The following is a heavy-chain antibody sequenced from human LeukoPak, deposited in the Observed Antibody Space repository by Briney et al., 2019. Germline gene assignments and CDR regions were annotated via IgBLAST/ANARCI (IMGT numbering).Heavy chain of an antibody. D-gene: IGHD6-19*01. Sequence: GGSLRLSCAASGFTFSSYAMSWVRQAPGKGLEWVSAITGSGGDTFHADSVKGRFTISRDNSKNTLSLQMNSLNADDTAVYYCAKHVRTSVWFFDSWGQGTLVTVSS. J-gene: IGHJ4*02. CDR1: GFTFSSYA. CDR3: AKHVRTSVWFFDS. V-gene: IGHV3-23*01. CDR2: ITGSGGDT.